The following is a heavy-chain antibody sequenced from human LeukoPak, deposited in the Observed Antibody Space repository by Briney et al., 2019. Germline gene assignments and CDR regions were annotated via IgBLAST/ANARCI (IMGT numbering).Heavy chain of an antibody. V-gene: IGHV3-23*01. CDR2: ISGSGGAT. Sequence: GGSLRLSCAASGFTFSSYPMNWVRQAPGKGLEWVSVISGSGGATFYGDSVQGRFTISRDNYRDTLYLQMSSLRAEDTAVYYCGKYLQTTVGANDYWGQGTLVTVSS. CDR1: GFTFSSYP. CDR3: GKYLQTTVGANDY. J-gene: IGHJ4*02. D-gene: IGHD1-26*01.